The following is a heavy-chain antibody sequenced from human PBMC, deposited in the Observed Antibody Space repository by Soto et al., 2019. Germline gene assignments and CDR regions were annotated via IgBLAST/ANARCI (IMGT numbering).Heavy chain of an antibody. D-gene: IGHD1-1*01. CDR3: AKDIDGTRWGGFDI. J-gene: IGHJ3*02. Sequence: GGSLRLSCAASGFTFDDYAMHWVRQAPGKGLEWVSGISWNSGSIGYADSVKGRFTISRDNAKNSLYLQMNSLRAEDTALYYCAKDIDGTRWGGFDIWGQGTMVTVSS. CDR2: ISWNSGSI. V-gene: IGHV3-9*01. CDR1: GFTFDDYA.